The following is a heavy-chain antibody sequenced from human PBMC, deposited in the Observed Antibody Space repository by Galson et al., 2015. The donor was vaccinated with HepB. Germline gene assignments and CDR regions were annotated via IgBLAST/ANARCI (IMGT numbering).Heavy chain of an antibody. J-gene: IGHJ4*02. V-gene: IGHV5-51*03. D-gene: IGHD6-13*01. CDR1: GYSFTNYW. CDR3: ARRVAAADPSGGYYFDY. Sequence: QSGAEVKKPGESLKISCKGSGYSFTNYWIGWVRQMPGKGLEWMGIIYPGDSDTRYSPSFQGQVTISADKSISTAYLQWSSLKASDTAMYYCARRVAAADPSGGYYFDYWGQGTLVTVSS. CDR2: IYPGDSDT.